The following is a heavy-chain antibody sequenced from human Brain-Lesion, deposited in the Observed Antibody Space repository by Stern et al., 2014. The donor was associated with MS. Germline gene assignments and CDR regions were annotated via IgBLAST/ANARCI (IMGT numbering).Heavy chain of an antibody. CDR2: VNNDGRRT. J-gene: IGHJ5*01. CDR3: ARGERWFDS. D-gene: IGHD3-10*01. CDR1: GFTFSNYW. V-gene: IGHV3-74*02. Sequence: EDQLVESGGGLVQPGGSLRLSCAASGFTFSNYWMHWVRQAPGKGLVWVSRVNNDGRRTSYAYSVKGRFTMSRDNAKNTLYLQMNSLRVEDTAIYYCARGERWFDSWGQGTLVTVSS.